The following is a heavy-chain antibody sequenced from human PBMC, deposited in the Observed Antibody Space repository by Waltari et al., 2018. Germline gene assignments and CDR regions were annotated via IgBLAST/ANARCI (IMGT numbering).Heavy chain of an antibody. Sequence: EVQLVESGGGLVQTGGSLRLSCAASGVTFSSYGMHWARQSPGKGLVWVSRINSDGSTTGYADSVKGRFTISRDNTKNTLSLQMNSLRDEDTAVYYCAVYLRSSPFDPWGQGTLVTVSS. CDR1: GVTFSSYG. CDR2: INSDGSTT. CDR3: AVYLRSSPFDP. J-gene: IGHJ5*02. V-gene: IGHV3-74*01. D-gene: IGHD5-12*01.